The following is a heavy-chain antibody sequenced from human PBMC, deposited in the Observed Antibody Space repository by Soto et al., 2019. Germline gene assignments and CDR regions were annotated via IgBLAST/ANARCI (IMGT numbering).Heavy chain of an antibody. CDR2: ISGSGGST. Sequence: GGSLRLSCAASGFTFSSCAMSWVRQAPGKGLEWVSAISGSGGSTYYADSVKGRFTISRDNSKNTLYLQMNSLRAEDTAVYYCAKKIATGTNVVRPGNYYYYGMDVWGQGTTVTVSS. CDR3: AKKIATGTNVVRPGNYYYYGMDV. V-gene: IGHV3-23*01. J-gene: IGHJ6*02. D-gene: IGHD2-8*01. CDR1: GFTFSSCA.